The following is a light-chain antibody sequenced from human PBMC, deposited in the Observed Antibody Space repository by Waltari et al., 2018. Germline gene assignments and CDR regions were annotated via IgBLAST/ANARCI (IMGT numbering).Light chain of an antibody. CDR2: SNK. CDR3: AAWDDSLNGWV. V-gene: IGLV1-44*01. J-gene: IGLJ3*02. Sequence: QSVLTQPPSASGTPGQRVTISCSGSSSTTGSNTVNWYQQPPGTAPKLLIYSNKQRPSGVPDRFSGSKSGTSASLAISGLQSEDEADYYCAAWDDSLNGWVFGGGTKLTVL. CDR1: SSTTGSNT.